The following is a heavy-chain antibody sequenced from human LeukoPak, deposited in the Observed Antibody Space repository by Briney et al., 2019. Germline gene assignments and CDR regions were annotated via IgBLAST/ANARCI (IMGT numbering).Heavy chain of an antibody. CDR3: ARHHSSSWPTGWFDP. Sequence: PSQTLSLTCNVSGGSISSSGYYWNWIRQHPEKGLEWIGYIYYSGTTYYNPPLKSRVTISADTSKNQFSLRLSSVTAADTAVYYCARHHSSSWPTGWFDPWGQGTLVTVSS. J-gene: IGHJ5*02. CDR2: IYYSGTT. D-gene: IGHD6-13*01. V-gene: IGHV4-31*03. CDR1: GGSISSSGYY.